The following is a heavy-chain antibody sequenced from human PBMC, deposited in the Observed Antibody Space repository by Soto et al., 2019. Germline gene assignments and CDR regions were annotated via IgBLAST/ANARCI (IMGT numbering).Heavy chain of an antibody. CDR3: ARGSQYYYDGSGPLDC. CDR2: ISYDGSNN. D-gene: IGHD3-22*01. V-gene: IGHV3-30-3*01. J-gene: IGHJ4*02. Sequence: GGALRLSCADSGFTFSTYTIHWVRQSPGKGLEWVALISYDGSNNYYADSVKGRFTISRDNSKNTLYLQMTSLRAGDTAVYFCARGSQYYYDGSGPLDCWGQGTLVTVSS. CDR1: GFTFSTYT.